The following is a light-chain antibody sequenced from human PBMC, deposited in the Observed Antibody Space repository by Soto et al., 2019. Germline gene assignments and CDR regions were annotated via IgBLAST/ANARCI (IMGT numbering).Light chain of an antibody. CDR1: SSDVGGYNS. CDR3: SSKTSSTTVV. Sequence: QSVLTQPASVSGSPGQSITISCTGTSSDVGGYNSVSWYQQHPDKAPKLMIYDVSNRPSGVSNRFSGSKSGNTASLTISGLQAEDEAYYYCSSKTSSTTVVFGGGTKLTVL. J-gene: IGLJ3*02. CDR2: DVS. V-gene: IGLV2-14*01.